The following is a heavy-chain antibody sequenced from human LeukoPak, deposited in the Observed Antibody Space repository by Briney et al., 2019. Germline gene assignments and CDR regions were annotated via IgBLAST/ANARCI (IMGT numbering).Heavy chain of an antibody. CDR2: IQTSGSP. D-gene: IGHD1-14*01. CDR1: LDSTTSNF. Sequence: SQTLSLTCTVSLDSTTSNFWSWVRQPPGKGLEWIGEIQTSGSPNYHPSLQSRVTISIDRSRNQIALELSSVTAADTAVYYCAREILGGFNPGAYWGQGTLVTVSS. J-gene: IGHJ4*02. V-gene: IGHV4-4*02. CDR3: AREILGGFNPGAY.